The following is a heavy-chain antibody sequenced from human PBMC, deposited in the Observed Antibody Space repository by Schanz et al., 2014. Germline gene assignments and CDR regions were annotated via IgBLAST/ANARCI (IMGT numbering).Heavy chain of an antibody. Sequence: EVQLVESGGGLVKPGGSLRLSCAASGFTFSSYAMSWVRQAPGKGLEWVSALSGSGGSTYYADSVKGRFTISRDNSKNTLYLQMNSLRADDTAVYFCARAHGNNWYGKGLDYWGQGTLVTVSS. J-gene: IGHJ4*02. CDR2: LSGSGGST. CDR1: GFTFSSYA. V-gene: IGHV3-23*04. D-gene: IGHD1-1*01. CDR3: ARAHGNNWYGKGLDY.